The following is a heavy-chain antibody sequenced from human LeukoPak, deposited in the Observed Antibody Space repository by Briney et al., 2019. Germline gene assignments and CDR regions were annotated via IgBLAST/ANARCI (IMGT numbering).Heavy chain of an antibody. CDR1: GFTFDDYA. D-gene: IGHD4-11*01. V-gene: IGHV3-43*01. CDR3: AKGMGMTTITGGFDF. CDR2: INWAGATT. Sequence: PGGSLRLSCAASGFTFDDYAMHWVRQAPGKGLEWVSLINWAGATTYSADSVKGRFTISRDNSKNSLYLQMYSLRTEDTALYYCAKGMGMTTITGGFDFWGQGTLVTVSS. J-gene: IGHJ4*02.